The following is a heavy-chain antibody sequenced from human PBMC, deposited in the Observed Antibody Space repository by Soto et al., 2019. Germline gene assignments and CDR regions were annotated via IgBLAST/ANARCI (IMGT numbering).Heavy chain of an antibody. D-gene: IGHD4-17*01. CDR3: ARATYGDSGYFDL. Sequence: QVQLVQSGAEVKKPGSSVKVSCKASGGTFSSYTISWVRQAPGQGLEWMGRIIPILGIANYAQKFQGRVTITADKSTSTTYMELSSLRSEDTAVYYCARATYGDSGYFDLWGRGTLVTVSS. V-gene: IGHV1-69*02. CDR1: GGTFSSYT. J-gene: IGHJ2*01. CDR2: IIPILGIA.